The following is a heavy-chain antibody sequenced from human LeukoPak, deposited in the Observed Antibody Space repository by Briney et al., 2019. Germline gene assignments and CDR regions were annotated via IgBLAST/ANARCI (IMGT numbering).Heavy chain of an antibody. J-gene: IGHJ4*02. CDR2: IYSGQNT. D-gene: IGHD5-24*01. CDR1: GFTVSSDF. Sequence: PGGSLRLSCAASGFTVSSDFMSWVRQAPGKGLEWVSVIYSGQNTYYADSVKGRFTISRDNSKNTVYLQMNRLRVEDTAVYYCARGLEMTAPIGYWGQGTLVTVSS. V-gene: IGHV3-66*02. CDR3: ARGLEMTAPIGY.